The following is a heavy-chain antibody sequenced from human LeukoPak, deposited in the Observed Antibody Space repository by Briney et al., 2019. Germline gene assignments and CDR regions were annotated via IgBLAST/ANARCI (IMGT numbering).Heavy chain of an antibody. CDR2: INSDGSSS. CDR1: GFTFSSYS. J-gene: IGHJ4*02. D-gene: IGHD6-13*01. V-gene: IGHV3-74*01. Sequence: GGSLRLSCAASGFTFSSYSMNWVRQAPGKGLVWVSRINSDGSSSIYADSVKGRFTISRDNAKNTLYLQMNSLRGEDTAVYYCARTPGYSSTWWGQGTLVTVSS. CDR3: ARTPGYSSTW.